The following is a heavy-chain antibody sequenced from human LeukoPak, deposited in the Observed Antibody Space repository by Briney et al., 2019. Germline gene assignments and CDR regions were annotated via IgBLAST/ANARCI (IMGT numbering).Heavy chain of an antibody. V-gene: IGHV4-59*08. CDR1: GGSINNYY. J-gene: IGHJ4*02. Sequence: SETLSLTCTVSGGSINNYYWSWIRQPPGKGLEWIGYIYGGSTNHNPSLKSRVTISIDTSKNQFSLKLSSLTAADTAVYYCARGYSSSSFDNWGQGTLVTVSS. CDR2: IYGGST. D-gene: IGHD6-6*01. CDR3: ARGYSSSSFDN.